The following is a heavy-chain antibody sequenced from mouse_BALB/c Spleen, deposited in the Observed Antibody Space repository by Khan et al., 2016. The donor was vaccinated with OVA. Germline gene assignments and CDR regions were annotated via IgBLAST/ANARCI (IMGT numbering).Heavy chain of an antibody. D-gene: IGHD2-13*01. J-gene: IGHJ3*01. CDR3: ARDGDAPWFAH. CDR2: IDPENGNT. Sequence: VQLKQSGAELVRPGALVNLSCKASGFNIKDYYMHWVKQRPEQGLEWIGWIDPENGNTIYDPKFQGKASITSDTSSNPAYLKLSSLTSEATAVYYGARDGDAPWFAHGGQGTLVTVSA. CDR1: GFNIKDYY. V-gene: IGHV14-1*02.